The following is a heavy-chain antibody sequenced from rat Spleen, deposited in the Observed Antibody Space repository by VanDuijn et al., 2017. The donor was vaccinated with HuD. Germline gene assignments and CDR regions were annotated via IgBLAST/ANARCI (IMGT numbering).Heavy chain of an antibody. Sequence: EVQLQESGPGLVKPSQSLSLTCSVTGYSITSNYWGWIRKFPGNKMEWIGHISYSGSTSYNPSLKSRISITRDTSKNQFFLQLNSVTTEDTATYYCARSGLAYYFDYWGQGVMVTVSS. CDR1: GYSITSNY. CDR3: ARSGLAYYFDY. V-gene: IGHV3-1*01. J-gene: IGHJ2*01. D-gene: IGHD4-2*01. CDR2: ISYSGST.